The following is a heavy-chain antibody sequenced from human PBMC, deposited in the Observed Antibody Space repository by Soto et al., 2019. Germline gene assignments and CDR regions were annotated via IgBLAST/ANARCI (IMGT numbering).Heavy chain of an antibody. D-gene: IGHD3-3*01. V-gene: IGHV1-69*13. J-gene: IGHJ5*02. CDR3: ARVVPYYDFWSGRGWFDP. CDR1: GGTFSSYA. Sequence: SVKVSCKASGGTFSSYAISWVRQAPGQGLEWMGGIIPIFGTANYAQKFQGRVTITADESTSTAYMELSSLRSEDTAVYYCARVVPYYDFWSGRGWFDPWGQGTLVTVSS. CDR2: IIPIFGTA.